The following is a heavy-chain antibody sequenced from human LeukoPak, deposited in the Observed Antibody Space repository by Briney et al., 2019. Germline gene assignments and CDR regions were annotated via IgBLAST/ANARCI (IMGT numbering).Heavy chain of an antibody. V-gene: IGHV4-38-2*02. CDR2: IYHSGIT. CDR3: ARSYDSSGHYSPSDY. J-gene: IGHJ4*02. D-gene: IGHD3-22*01. CDR1: AYSITRGYY. Sequence: PSETLSLTCTVSAYSITRGYYWGWLRQPPGKGLEWIGSIYHSGITYYNPSLKSRVTISADTSKNQISLKLSSVTAADTAVYYCARSYDSSGHYSPSDYWGQGTLVTVSS.